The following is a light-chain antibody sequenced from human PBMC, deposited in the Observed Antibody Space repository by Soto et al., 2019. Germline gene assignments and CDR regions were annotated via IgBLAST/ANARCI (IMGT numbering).Light chain of an antibody. CDR1: QSVYSN. Sequence: EIVMTQSPATLSVSPGERATLSCRASQSVYSNLAWYQQKPGQAPRLLIYGASTRATGVPAKFSASGSGTEFTLTISRLQSKDSAVYYCQQYDIWLSTFGQGTKVEIK. J-gene: IGKJ1*01. CDR2: GAS. CDR3: QQYDIWLST. V-gene: IGKV3-15*01.